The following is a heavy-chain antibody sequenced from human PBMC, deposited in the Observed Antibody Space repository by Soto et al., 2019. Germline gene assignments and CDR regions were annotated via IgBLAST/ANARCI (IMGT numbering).Heavy chain of an antibody. J-gene: IGHJ4*02. CDR2: MYYSGST. CDR3: ARHLGEGYFDY. Sequence: SETLSLTCTVSGGSISSYYWSWIRQPPGKGLEWIGYMYYSGSTYYNPSLKSRVTISVDTSKNHFSLKLSSVTAADTAVYYCARHLGEGYFDYWGQGTLVTVSS. CDR1: GGSISSYY. V-gene: IGHV4-59*04.